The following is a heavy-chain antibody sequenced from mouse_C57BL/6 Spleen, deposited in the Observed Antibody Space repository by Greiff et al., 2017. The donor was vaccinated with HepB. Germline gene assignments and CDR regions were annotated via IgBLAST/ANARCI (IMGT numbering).Heavy chain of an antibody. D-gene: IGHD2-3*01. CDR2: IDPENGDT. J-gene: IGHJ2*01. CDR1: GFNIKDDY. Sequence: VQLQQSGAELVRPGASVKLSCTASGFNIKDDYMHWVKQRPEQGLEWIGWIDPENGDTEYASKFQGKATITADTSSNTAYLQLSSLTSEDTAVYYCTTWGLLQYFDYWGQGTTLTVSS. CDR3: TTWGLLQYFDY. V-gene: IGHV14-4*01.